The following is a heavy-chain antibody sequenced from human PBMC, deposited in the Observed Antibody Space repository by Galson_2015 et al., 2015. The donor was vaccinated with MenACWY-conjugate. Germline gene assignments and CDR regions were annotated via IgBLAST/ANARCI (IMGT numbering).Heavy chain of an antibody. CDR2: IYPGDSDT. V-gene: IGHV5-51*01. J-gene: IGHJ1*01. CDR3: VTLNGDFRRHGFQH. Sequence: QSGAEVTKPGESLTISCTGSGYTFSSNWIGWVRQRSGKGLEWMGIIYPGDSDTKYGPSLQGQVTISADKSVNSAFLQWRNLKASDTGVYYCVTLNGDFRRHGFQHWGQGTLVTVSS. CDR1: GYTFSSNW. D-gene: IGHD4-17*01.